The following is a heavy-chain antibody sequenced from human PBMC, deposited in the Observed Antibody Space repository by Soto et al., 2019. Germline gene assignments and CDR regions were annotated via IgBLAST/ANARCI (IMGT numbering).Heavy chain of an antibody. CDR2: IKSKTDGATT. CDR3: TTNPRVEQQRKSRFYFYGMDV. J-gene: IGHJ6*02. CDR1: GFSFSNAW. Sequence: GGSLRLSCAASGFSFSNAWMSWVRQAPGKGLEWVGRIKSKTDGATTDYAAPVKGRFTISRDDPKNTLYLQMNSLKTEDTAVYYCTTNPRVEQQRKSRFYFYGMDVWGQGTTVTVSS. D-gene: IGHD6-13*01. V-gene: IGHV3-15*01.